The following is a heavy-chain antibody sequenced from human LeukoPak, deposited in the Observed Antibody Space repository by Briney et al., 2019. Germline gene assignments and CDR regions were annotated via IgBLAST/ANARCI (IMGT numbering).Heavy chain of an antibody. V-gene: IGHV4-59*01. J-gene: IGHJ1*01. D-gene: IGHD3-22*01. CDR2: IYYSGST. CDR1: GGSISSYY. CDR3: ARLKYYYDASGYRAEYFQH. Sequence: SETLSLTCTVSGGSISSYYWSWIRQPAGKGLEWIGYIYYSGSTNYNPSLKSRVTISVDTSKNQFSLKLSSVTAADTAVYYCARLKYYYDASGYRAEYFQHWGQGTLVTVSS.